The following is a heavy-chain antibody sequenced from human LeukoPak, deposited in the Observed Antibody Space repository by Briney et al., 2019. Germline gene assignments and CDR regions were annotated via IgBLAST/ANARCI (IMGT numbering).Heavy chain of an antibody. V-gene: IGHV3-48*01. J-gene: IGHJ4*02. Sequence: GSLRLSCAASGFTFSSYSMNWVRQAPGKGLEWVSSISSSSGTIYYADSVKGRFTISRDNAKNSLYLQMNSLRAEDTAVYYCAREPYDILTGIDYWGQGTLVTVSS. CDR3: AREPYDILTGIDY. CDR2: ISSSSGTI. D-gene: IGHD3-9*01. CDR1: GFTFSSYS.